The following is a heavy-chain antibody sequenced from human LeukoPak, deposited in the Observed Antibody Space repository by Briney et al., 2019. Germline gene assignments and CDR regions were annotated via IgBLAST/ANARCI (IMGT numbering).Heavy chain of an antibody. CDR2: IYYSGST. Sequence: PSETLSLTCTVSGGSISSYYWSWIRQPPGKGLEWIGYIYYSGSTYYNPSLKSRVTISVDTSKNQFSLKLSSVTAADTAVYYCAGVDSSGYYYSNAFDIWGQGTMVTVSS. CDR1: GGSISSYY. CDR3: AGVDSSGYYYSNAFDI. V-gene: IGHV4-59*08. J-gene: IGHJ3*02. D-gene: IGHD3-22*01.